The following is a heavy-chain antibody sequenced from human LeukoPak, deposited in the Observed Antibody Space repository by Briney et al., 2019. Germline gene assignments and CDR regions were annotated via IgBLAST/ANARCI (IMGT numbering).Heavy chain of an antibody. Sequence: ESGPVLVKPTETLTLTCTVSGFSLSNARMGVSWIRQPPGKALEWLAHIFSNDEKSYSTSLKSRLTISKDTSKSQVVLTMTNMDPVDTATYYCARFRYYYDSSGYYHLFDAFDIWGQGTMVTVSS. D-gene: IGHD3-22*01. CDR3: ARFRYYYDSSGYYHLFDAFDI. CDR2: IFSNDEK. CDR1: GFSLSNARMG. V-gene: IGHV2-26*01. J-gene: IGHJ3*02.